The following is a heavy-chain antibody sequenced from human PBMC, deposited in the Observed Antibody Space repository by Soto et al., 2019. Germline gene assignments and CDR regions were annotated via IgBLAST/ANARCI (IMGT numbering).Heavy chain of an antibody. Sequence: ASVKVSCKASGYTFTSYAMHWVRQAPGQRLEWMGWINAGNGNTKYSQKFQGRVTITRDTSASTAYMELSSLRSEDTAVYYCARSVVPYGGNSGWGQGTLVTVSS. V-gene: IGHV1-3*01. J-gene: IGHJ4*02. CDR2: INAGNGNT. CDR1: GYTFTSYA. D-gene: IGHD2-21*02. CDR3: ARSVVPYGGNSG.